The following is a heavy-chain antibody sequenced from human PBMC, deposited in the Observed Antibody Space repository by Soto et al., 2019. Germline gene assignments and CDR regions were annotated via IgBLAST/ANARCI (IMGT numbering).Heavy chain of an antibody. CDR3: ATHSLDSGYGSS. J-gene: IGHJ5*02. V-gene: IGHV4-59*08. D-gene: IGHD5-12*01. CDR1: GGSIGNLY. Sequence: PSETLSLTCTVSGGSIGNLYLSWIRQPPGKGLEWIGYIYNSGARNYHPSLKSRVIMSVDTSRTRFTLQVTSGTAADSAVYYCATHSLDSGYGSSWGPGTLVTVSS. CDR2: IYNSGAR.